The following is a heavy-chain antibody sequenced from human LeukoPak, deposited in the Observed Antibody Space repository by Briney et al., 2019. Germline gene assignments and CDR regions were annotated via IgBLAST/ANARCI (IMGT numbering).Heavy chain of an antibody. V-gene: IGHV4-34*01. D-gene: IGHD2-2*01. CDR3: AGEYCSSTSCTAFDI. CDR1: GGSISSHY. Sequence: SETLSLTCTVSGGSISSHYWSWIRQPPGKGLEWIGEINHSGSTNYNPSLKSRVTISVDTSKNQFSLKLSSVTAADTAVYYCAGEYCSSTSCTAFDIWGQGTMVTVSS. CDR2: INHSGST. J-gene: IGHJ3*02.